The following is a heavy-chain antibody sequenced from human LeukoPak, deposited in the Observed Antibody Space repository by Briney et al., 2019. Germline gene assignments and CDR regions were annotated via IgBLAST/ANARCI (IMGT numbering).Heavy chain of an antibody. J-gene: IGHJ3*02. D-gene: IGHD5-12*01. Sequence: GESLKISCKGSGYSFTSYWIGWVRQMPGKGLEWMGIIYPGDSDTRYSPSFQGQVTISADKSISTAYLQWSSLKASGTAMYYCARRGYIVATKDAFDIWGQGTVVTVSS. CDR1: GYSFTSYW. CDR3: ARRGYIVATKDAFDI. V-gene: IGHV5-51*01. CDR2: IYPGDSDT.